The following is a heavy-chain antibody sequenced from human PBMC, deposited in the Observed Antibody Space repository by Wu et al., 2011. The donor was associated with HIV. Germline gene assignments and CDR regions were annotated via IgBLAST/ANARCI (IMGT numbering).Heavy chain of an antibody. CDR2: ISAYNGNI. D-gene: IGHD1-26*01. V-gene: IGHV1-18*04. CDR1: GYTFTSYG. Sequence: QVQLVQSGAEVKKPGASVKVSCKASGYTFTSYGVSWVRQAPGQGLEWMAWISAYNGNIIHAQKFQDRVTLTTDTSTTTAYMELSSLTSDDTALYYCATEGRVGTTPDYYFNYWGQGTLVTVSS. J-gene: IGHJ4*02. CDR3: ATEGRVGTTPDYYFNY.